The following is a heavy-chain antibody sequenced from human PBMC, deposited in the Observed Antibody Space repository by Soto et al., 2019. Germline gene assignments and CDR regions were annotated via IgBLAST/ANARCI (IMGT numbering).Heavy chain of an antibody. V-gene: IGHV4-61*08. D-gene: IGHD3-10*01. J-gene: IGHJ4*02. CDR2: IYYSGTT. CDR1: GGSVSSGDYY. Sequence: PSETLSLTCTVSGGSVSSGDYYWSWMRQSPGKGLEWIGYIYYSGTTNYNPSLESRVTISVDTSKNQFSLELSSVTAADTALYYCVSYGSGTYYSGYSFDFWSQGSLVTVSS. CDR3: VSYGSGTYYSGYSFDF.